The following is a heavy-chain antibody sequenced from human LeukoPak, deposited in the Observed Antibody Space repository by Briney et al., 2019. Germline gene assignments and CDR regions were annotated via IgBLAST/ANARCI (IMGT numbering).Heavy chain of an antibody. CDR2: ISSNGGST. J-gene: IGHJ4*02. CDR3: ARDPAIPGPLDY. V-gene: IGHV3-64*01. Sequence: GGSLRLSCAASGFTFSSYAMHWVRQAPGKGLEYVSAISSNGGSTYYANSVKGRFTISRDNAKNSLYLQMNSLRAEDTAVYYCARDPAIPGPLDYWGQGTLVTVSS. D-gene: IGHD2-2*02. CDR1: GFTFSSYA.